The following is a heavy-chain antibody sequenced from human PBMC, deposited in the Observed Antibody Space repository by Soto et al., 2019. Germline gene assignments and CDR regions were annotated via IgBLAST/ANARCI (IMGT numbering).Heavy chain of an antibody. CDR1: GYRLTIYC. Sequence: PGESLKMSCDCSGYRLTIYCIGLVLQMPGKGLEWMGIIYPGDSDTRYSPSFQGQVTISADKSISTAYLQWSSLKASDTAMYYCARQGSSWYHFDYWGQGTLVTVSS. J-gene: IGHJ4*02. V-gene: IGHV5-51*01. D-gene: IGHD6-13*01. CDR2: IYPGDSDT. CDR3: ARQGSSWYHFDY.